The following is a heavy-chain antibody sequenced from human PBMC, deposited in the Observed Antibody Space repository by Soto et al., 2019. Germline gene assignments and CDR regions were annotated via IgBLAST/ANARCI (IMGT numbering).Heavy chain of an antibody. CDR2: IWFDGSNK. CDR1: GFTFSSYA. Sequence: PGGSLRLSCAASGFTFSSYAMSWVRQAPGKGLEWVAVIWFDGSNKYYADSVKGRFTISRDNSKNTLYLQMNSLRAEDTAVYYCARGLGTAAGLFDYWGQGTLVTVSS. D-gene: IGHD6-13*01. CDR3: ARGLGTAAGLFDY. J-gene: IGHJ4*02. V-gene: IGHV3-33*08.